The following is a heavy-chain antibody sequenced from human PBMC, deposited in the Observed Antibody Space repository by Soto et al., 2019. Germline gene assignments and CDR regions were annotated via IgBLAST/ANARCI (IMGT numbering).Heavy chain of an antibody. CDR2: INAGNGNT. J-gene: IGHJ6*02. V-gene: IGHV1-3*01. CDR3: ARGYSGSYYFYYYGMDV. D-gene: IGHD1-26*01. CDR1: GYTFTSYA. Sequence: ASVKVSCKASGYTFTSYAMHWVRQAPGQRLEWMGWINAGNGNTKYSQKFQGRVTITRDTSASTAYMELSSLRSEDTAVYYCARGYSGSYYFYYYGMDVWGQGTTVT.